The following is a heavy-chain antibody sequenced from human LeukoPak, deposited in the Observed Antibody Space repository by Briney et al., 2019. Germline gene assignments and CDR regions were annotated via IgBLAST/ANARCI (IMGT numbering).Heavy chain of an antibody. J-gene: IGHJ4*02. D-gene: IGHD6-19*01. Sequence: PGGSLRLSCAASGFTFTSYGISWVRQAPGQGLEWMGWISAYNGNTNYAQKLQGRVTMATDTSTSTAYMELRSLRSDDTAVYYCASGPSAVADIAYDYWGQGTLVTVSS. CDR2: ISAYNGNT. V-gene: IGHV1-18*01. CDR1: GFTFTSYG. CDR3: ASGPSAVADIAYDY.